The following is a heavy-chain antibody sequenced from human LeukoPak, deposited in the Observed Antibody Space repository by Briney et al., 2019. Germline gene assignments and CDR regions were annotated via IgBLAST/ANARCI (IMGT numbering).Heavy chain of an antibody. CDR2: ISWNSGSI. J-gene: IGHJ3*02. V-gene: IGHV3-9*03. Sequence: GGSLRLSCAASGFTFNDYAMHWVRQAPGKGLEWVSGISWNSGSIGYADSVKGRFTISRDNAKNSLYLQMNSLRAEDMALYYCAKDRTSGSYYTDAFDIWGQGTMATVSS. D-gene: IGHD1-26*01. CDR3: AKDRTSGSYYTDAFDI. CDR1: GFTFNDYA.